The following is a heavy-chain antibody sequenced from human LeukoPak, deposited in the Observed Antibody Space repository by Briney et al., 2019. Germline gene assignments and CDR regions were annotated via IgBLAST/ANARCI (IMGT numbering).Heavy chain of an antibody. J-gene: IGHJ6*04. D-gene: IGHD3-10*02. Sequence: GGSLRLSCAASGFTFHDYAMHWVRQAPGKGLEWVSLISWDGGSTYYADSVKGRFTISRDNAKNSLYLQMNSLRAEDTAVYYCAELGITMIGGVWGKGTTVTISS. CDR2: ISWDGGST. CDR1: GFTFHDYA. CDR3: AELGITMIGGV. V-gene: IGHV3-43D*03.